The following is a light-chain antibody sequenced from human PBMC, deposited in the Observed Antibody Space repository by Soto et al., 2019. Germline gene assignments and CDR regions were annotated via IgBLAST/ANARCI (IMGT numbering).Light chain of an antibody. CDR3: QHYNSYSET. J-gene: IGKJ1*01. Sequence: DIPMTQSPSTLSGSVGERVTITCRASHPISSWLAWYQQKPGKAPKLLIYTASTLKSGVPSRFSGSGSGTEFTLTISSLQPDDFATYYCQHYNSYSETFGQGTKVDI. CDR1: HPISSW. V-gene: IGKV1-5*03. CDR2: TAS.